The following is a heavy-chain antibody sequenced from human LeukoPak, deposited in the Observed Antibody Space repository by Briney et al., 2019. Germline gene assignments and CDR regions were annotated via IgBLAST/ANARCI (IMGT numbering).Heavy chain of an antibody. J-gene: IGHJ5*02. CDR3: ARDEKSGYFVH. CDR2: IEEDGSMK. CDR1: GFTFSSYW. Sequence: GGSLRLSCAASGFTFSSYWMSWVRQAPGRGLEWVANIEEDGSMKQYADSVRGRFTISRDNAKSSLYLQMSSLKAEDSAVYYCARDEKSGYFVHWGQGTLVTVSS. V-gene: IGHV3-7*01. D-gene: IGHD3-22*01.